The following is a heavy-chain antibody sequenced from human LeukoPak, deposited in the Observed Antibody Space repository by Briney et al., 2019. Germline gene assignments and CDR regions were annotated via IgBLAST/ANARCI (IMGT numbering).Heavy chain of an antibody. CDR3: ARSPCDAGTCPHWLDS. V-gene: IGHV3-66*02. J-gene: IGHJ5*01. CDR1: GLTVGTYY. Sequence: PGGSLGLSCAASGLTVGTYYMTWVRQAPGEGLEWVSVIYGAGTTYYADSVRGRFTISRDNSKNPLYLLMNSLINEDTAVYYCARSPCDAGTCPHWLDSWGQGTPVTVSS. CDR2: IYGAGTT. D-gene: IGHD1-1*01.